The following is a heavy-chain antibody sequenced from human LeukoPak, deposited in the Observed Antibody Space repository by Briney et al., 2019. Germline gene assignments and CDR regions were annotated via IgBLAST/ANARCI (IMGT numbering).Heavy chain of an antibody. D-gene: IGHD3-3*01. V-gene: IGHV4-34*01. J-gene: IGHJ5*02. CDR2: INHSGST. CDR1: GGSFSGYY. Sequence: PSETLSLTCAVYGGSFSGYYWSWIRQPPGKGLEWIGEINHSGSTNYNPSFKSRVTISVDTSKNQFSLKLSSVTAADTAVYYCARGLKAVTIFGVVITHWFDPWGQGTLVTVSS. CDR3: ARGLKAVTIFGVVITHWFDP.